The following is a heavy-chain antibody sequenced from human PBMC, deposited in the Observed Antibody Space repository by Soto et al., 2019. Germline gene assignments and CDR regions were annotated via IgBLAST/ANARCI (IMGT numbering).Heavy chain of an antibody. D-gene: IGHD3-10*01. CDR2: ISSSSSYI. CDR1: GFTFSSYS. J-gene: IGHJ6*03. Sequence: GGSLRLSCAASGFTFSSYSMNWVRQAPGKGLEWVSSISSSSSYIYYADSVKGRFTISRDNAKNSLYLQMNSLRAEDTAVYYCARVTQGPDYYGSGSPRTYYMDVWGKGTTVTVSS. V-gene: IGHV3-21*01. CDR3: ARVTQGPDYYGSGSPRTYYMDV.